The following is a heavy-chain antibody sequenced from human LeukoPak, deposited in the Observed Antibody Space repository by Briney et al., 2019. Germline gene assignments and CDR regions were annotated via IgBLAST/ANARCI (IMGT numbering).Heavy chain of an antibody. Sequence: PGGSLRLSCVASGYPFSSYSMNWIRQAPGKGLEWVSYISVSGGVRSYADSVKGRFTISRDDARNSLYLQMNSLKDEDTAVYYCARGRGYFYDQLDYWGQGTLVTVSS. CDR1: GYPFSSYS. J-gene: IGHJ4*02. V-gene: IGHV3-48*02. CDR2: ISVSGGVR. D-gene: IGHD2/OR15-2a*01. CDR3: ARGRGYFYDQLDY.